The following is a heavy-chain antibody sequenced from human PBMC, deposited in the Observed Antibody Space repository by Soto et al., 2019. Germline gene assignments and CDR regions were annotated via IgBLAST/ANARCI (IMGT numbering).Heavy chain of an antibody. Sequence: SETMSHTCTVSGGSISSYYWSWIRQPPGKGLEWIGYIYHSGSTYYNPSLKSRVTISVDRSKNQFSLKLSSVTAADTAVYYCARVPDRWGQGTLVTVSS. D-gene: IGHD2-2*01. V-gene: IGHV4-59*12. CDR2: IYHSGST. CDR1: GGSISSYY. J-gene: IGHJ5*02. CDR3: ARVPDR.